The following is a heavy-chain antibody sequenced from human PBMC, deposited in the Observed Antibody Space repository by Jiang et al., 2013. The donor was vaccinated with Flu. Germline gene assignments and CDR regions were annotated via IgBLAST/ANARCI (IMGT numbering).Heavy chain of an antibody. J-gene: IGHJ4*02. CDR1: GGSISSDNYY. D-gene: IGHD3-10*01. CDR2: IYYTGST. V-gene: IGHV4-30-4*01. CDR3: ARGTQLLWSATDLYYFDY. Sequence: PGLVKPSQTLSLTCTVSGGSISSDNYYWSWIRQPPGKGLEWLGYIYYTGSTYYNPSLKSRVTVSVDTSRNQFSLRLSSVTAADTAVYYCARGTQLLWSATDLYYFDYWGQGTLVTVSS.